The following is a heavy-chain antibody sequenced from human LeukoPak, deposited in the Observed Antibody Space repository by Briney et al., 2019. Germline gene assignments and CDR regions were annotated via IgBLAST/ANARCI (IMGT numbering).Heavy chain of an antibody. D-gene: IGHD3-22*01. J-gene: IGHJ4*02. Sequence: PSETLSLTCTVSGGSISIYYWSWIRQPPGKGLEWIGYIYYSGSTNYNPSLKSRVTISVDTSKNQFSLKLSSVTAADTAVYYCAGAYDSSALDYWGQGTLVTVSS. V-gene: IGHV4-59*08. CDR3: AGAYDSSALDY. CDR2: IYYSGST. CDR1: GGSISIYY.